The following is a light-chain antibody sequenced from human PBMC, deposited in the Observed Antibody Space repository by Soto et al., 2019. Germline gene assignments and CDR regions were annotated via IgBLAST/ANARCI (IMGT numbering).Light chain of an antibody. V-gene: IGLV2-14*01. CDR3: TSFAGSGTYV. CDR1: SSDVGGYNY. CDR2: DVT. J-gene: IGLJ1*01. Sequence: QSVLTQPASVSGSPGQSIAISCTGTSSDVGGYNYVSWYQQYPGKAPKLIIFDVTNRPSGVSDRFSGSKSGSTASLTISGLQADDEADYYCTSFAGSGTYVFGNETKVTVL.